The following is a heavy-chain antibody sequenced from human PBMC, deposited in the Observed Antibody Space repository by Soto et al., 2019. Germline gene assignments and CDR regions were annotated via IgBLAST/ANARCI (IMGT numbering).Heavy chain of an antibody. CDR2: IKEDGSEK. Sequence: EMQLVESGGGLVQPGGSLRLSCAASGFTFSNYWMTWVRQAPGKGLEWVANIKEDGSEKHYVDSVKGRFTISRDNAKNSLYLQMNSLRVEDTAVYFCSRDVVVGAKALNYWGQGALVTVSS. D-gene: IGHD2-15*01. CDR1: GFTFSNYW. J-gene: IGHJ4*02. CDR3: SRDVVVGAKALNY. V-gene: IGHV3-7*01.